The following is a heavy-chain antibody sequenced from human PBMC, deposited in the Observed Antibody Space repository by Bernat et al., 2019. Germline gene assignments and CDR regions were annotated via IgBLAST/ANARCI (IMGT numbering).Heavy chain of an antibody. CDR2: IYSGGST. D-gene: IGHD3-22*01. Sequence: VQLVESGGGLVQPGGSLRLSCAASGFTVSSNYMSWVRQAPGKGLEWVSVIYSGGSTYYADSVKGRFTISRDNSKNTLYLQMNSLRAEDTAVYYCATHSSGYYSPDAFDIWGQGTMVTVSS. J-gene: IGHJ3*02. CDR1: GFTVSSNY. CDR3: ATHSSGYYSPDAFDI. V-gene: IGHV3-66*01.